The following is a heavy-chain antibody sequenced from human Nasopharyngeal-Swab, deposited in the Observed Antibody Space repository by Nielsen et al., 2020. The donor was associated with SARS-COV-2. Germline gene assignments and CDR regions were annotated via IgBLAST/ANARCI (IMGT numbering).Heavy chain of an antibody. CDR2: ISSSSSYI. D-gene: IGHD7-27*01. J-gene: IGHJ6*02. CDR3: ARDRGTGDSYYYYGMDV. V-gene: IGHV3-21*01. CDR1: GFTFSSYS. Sequence: GESLQISCAASGFTFSSYSMNWVRQAPGKGLEWVSSISSSSSYIYYADSVKGRFTISRDNAKNSLYLQMNSLRAEDTAVYYCARDRGTGDSYYYYGMDVWGQGTTVTVSS.